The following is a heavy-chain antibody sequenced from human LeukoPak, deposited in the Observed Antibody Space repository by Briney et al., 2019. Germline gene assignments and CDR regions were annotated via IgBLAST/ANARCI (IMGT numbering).Heavy chain of an antibody. D-gene: IGHD3-9*01. CDR1: GYIFTNYA. CDR3: ARGYYDLLTGHVVTYYFDY. CDR2: INAGNGKA. V-gene: IGHV1-3*01. J-gene: IGHJ4*02. Sequence: ASVKVFCKASGYIFTNYAIHWVRQAPGQRLEWMGWINAGNGKANYSQKFRGRVTLIRDTSASTAYMELSSLRSADTAVYYCARGYYDLLTGHVVTYYFDYWGQGTLVTVSS.